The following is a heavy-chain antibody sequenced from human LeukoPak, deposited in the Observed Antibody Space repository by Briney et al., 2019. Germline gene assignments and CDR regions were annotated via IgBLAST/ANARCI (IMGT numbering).Heavy chain of an antibody. Sequence: SETLSLTCTVSGGSISSYYWSWIRQPPGKGLEWNGEINHSGSTNYNPSLKSRVTISVDTSKNQFSLKLSSVTAADTAVYYCASGRRVGRLLWFGELFRPPYYFDYWGQGTLVTVSS. D-gene: IGHD3-10*01. J-gene: IGHJ4*02. V-gene: IGHV4-34*01. CDR3: ASGRRVGRLLWFGELFRPPYYFDY. CDR2: INHSGST. CDR1: GGSISSYY.